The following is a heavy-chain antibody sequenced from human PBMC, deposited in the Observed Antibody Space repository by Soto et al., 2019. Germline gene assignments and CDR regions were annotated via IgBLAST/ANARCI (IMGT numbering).Heavy chain of an antibody. Sequence: GESLKISCKGSGYSFTSYWIGRVRQLPGKGLEWMGIIYPDDSDTRYSPSFQGQVTISADKSISTAYLQWSSLEASDTAMYYCARPTYCSSTHCSPFDYWGQGTLVTVSS. D-gene: IGHD2-2*01. J-gene: IGHJ4*02. CDR1: GYSFTSYW. CDR3: ARPTYCSSTHCSPFDY. V-gene: IGHV5-51*01. CDR2: IYPDDSDT.